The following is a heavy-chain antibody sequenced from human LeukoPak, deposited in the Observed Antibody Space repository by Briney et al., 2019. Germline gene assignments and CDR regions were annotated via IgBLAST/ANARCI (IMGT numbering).Heavy chain of an antibody. J-gene: IGHJ4*02. D-gene: IGHD3-22*01. CDR2: INPSGGST. CDR3: ARGPPTLYYYDSSAFDY. CDR1: GYTFTSYY. Sequence: ASVKVSCKASGYTFTSYYMHWVRQAPGQGLERMGIINPSGGSTSYAQKFQGRVTMTRDTSTSTVYMELSSLRSEDTAVYYCARGPPTLYYYDSSAFDYWGQGTLVTVSS. V-gene: IGHV1-46*01.